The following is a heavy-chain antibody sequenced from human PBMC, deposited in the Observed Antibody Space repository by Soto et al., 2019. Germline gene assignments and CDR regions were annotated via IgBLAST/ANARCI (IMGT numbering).Heavy chain of an antibody. CDR3: ARHPPAVYYYGMDV. CDR2: IIPIFGTA. CDR1: GGTFSSYA. J-gene: IGHJ6*02. Sequence: QVQLVQSGAEVKKPGSSVKVSCKASGGTFSSYAISLVRQAPGQGLEWMGGIIPIFGTANYAQKFQGRVTITADESTSTAYMELSSLRSEDTAVYYCARHPPAVYYYGMDVWGQGTTVTVSS. V-gene: IGHV1-69*12.